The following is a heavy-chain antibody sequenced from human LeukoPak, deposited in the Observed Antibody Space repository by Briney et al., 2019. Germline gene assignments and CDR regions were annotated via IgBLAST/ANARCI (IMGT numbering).Heavy chain of an antibody. CDR1: GFTFSDYY. D-gene: IGHD4-11*01. CDR3: ARGRVSSSTWHSTYYYYFYMDV. Sequence: PGGSLRLSCAASGFTFSDYYMSWIRQPPGKGLEWIGYIDHTGTTNYNPSLNSRVTISRDTSKNHFSLQLSSVTAADTAVYFCARGRVSSSTWHSTYYYYFYMDVWGKGTTVTVSS. CDR2: IDHTGTT. V-gene: IGHV4-59*01. J-gene: IGHJ6*03.